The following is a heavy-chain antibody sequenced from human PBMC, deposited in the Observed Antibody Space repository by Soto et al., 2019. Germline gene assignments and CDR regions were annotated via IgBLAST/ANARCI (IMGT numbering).Heavy chain of an antibody. CDR2: IYYSGST. CDR3: ARGLTRRNGWTVHFDY. Sequence: SETLSLTCTVSGGSISSYYWSWIRQPPGKGLEWIGYIYYSGSTNYNPSLKSRVTISVDTSKNQFSLKLSSVTAADTAVYYCARGLTRRNGWTVHFDYWGQGTLVTVSS. V-gene: IGHV4-59*08. D-gene: IGHD6-19*01. J-gene: IGHJ4*02. CDR1: GGSISSYY.